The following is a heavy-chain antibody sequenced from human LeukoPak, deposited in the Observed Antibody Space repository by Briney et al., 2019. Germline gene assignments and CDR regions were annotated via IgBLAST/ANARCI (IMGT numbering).Heavy chain of an antibody. CDR2: ISAYNGNT. D-gene: IGHD3-10*01. CDR1: GYTFTSYG. J-gene: IGHJ5*02. CDR3: ARRVRWFGELGDWFDP. V-gene: IGHV1-18*01. Sequence: ASVKVSCKASGYTFTSYGISWVRQAPGQGLEWMGWISAYNGNTNYAQKLQGRVTMTTDTSTSTAYMELRSLRSDDTAVYYCARRVRWFGELGDWFDPWGQGTLVTVSS.